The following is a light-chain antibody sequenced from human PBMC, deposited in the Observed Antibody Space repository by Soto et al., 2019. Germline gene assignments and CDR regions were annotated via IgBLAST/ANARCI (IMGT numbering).Light chain of an antibody. V-gene: IGLV2-14*03. CDR1: NNDIGNYNY. Sequence: QSVLTQPASVSGSPGQSITFSCTGTNNDIGNYNYVSWYQQHPGKAPKLLIYAVSNRPSGVSNRFSGSTSGNTASLTISGLQAEDEADYYCSSFTISGTPLVFGGGTKLTVL. J-gene: IGLJ2*01. CDR2: AVS. CDR3: SSFTISGTPLV.